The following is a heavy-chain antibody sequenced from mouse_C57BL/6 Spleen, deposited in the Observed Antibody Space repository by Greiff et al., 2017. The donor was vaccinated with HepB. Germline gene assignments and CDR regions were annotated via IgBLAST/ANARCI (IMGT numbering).Heavy chain of an antibody. CDR1: GYTFTDYY. V-gene: IGHV1-76*01. CDR2: IYPGSGNT. J-gene: IGHJ2*01. CDR3: ARSFGGNYDGHYFDY. D-gene: IGHD2-3*01. Sequence: QVQLQQSGAELVRPGASVKLSCKASGYTFTDYYINWVKQRPGQGLEWIARIYPGSGNTYYNEKFKGKATLTAEKSSSTAYMQLSSLTSEDSAVYFCARSFGGNYDGHYFDYWGQGTTLTVSS.